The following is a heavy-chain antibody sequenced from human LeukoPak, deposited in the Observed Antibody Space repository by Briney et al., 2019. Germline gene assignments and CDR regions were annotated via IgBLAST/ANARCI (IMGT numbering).Heavy chain of an antibody. J-gene: IGHJ4*02. V-gene: IGHV4-30-2*01. CDR1: GGSISSGGYS. CDR2: IYHGGST. CDR3: ASRYYDSSGYSHPYFDY. Sequence: SETLSLTCAVSGGSISSGGYSWSWIRQPPGKGLEWIGYIYHGGSTYYNPSLKSRVTISVDRSKNQFSLKLSSVTAADTAVYYCASRYYDSSGYSHPYFDYWGQGTLVTVSS. D-gene: IGHD3-22*01.